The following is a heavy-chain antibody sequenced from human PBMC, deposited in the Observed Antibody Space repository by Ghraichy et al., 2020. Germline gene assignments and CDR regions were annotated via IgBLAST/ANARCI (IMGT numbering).Heavy chain of an antibody. CDR2: ISGSVAIT. CDR1: GITFSSYA. CDR3: AKSYSSNWRVREDYFDS. J-gene: IGHJ4*02. V-gene: IGHV3-23*01. Sequence: GGSLRLSCVASGITFSSYAMSWVRQAPGKGLEWVSGISGSVAITYYADSVKGRFTISRDNSKNTLFLQMNSLRAEDTAIYYCAKSYSSNWRVREDYFDSWGQGTLVTVSS. D-gene: IGHD6-13*01.